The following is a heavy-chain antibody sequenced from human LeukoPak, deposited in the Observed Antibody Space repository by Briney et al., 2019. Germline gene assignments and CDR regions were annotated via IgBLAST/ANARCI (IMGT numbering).Heavy chain of an antibody. CDR3: ARQSDPYYHYGLDF. CDR1: GVSIKNYY. J-gene: IGHJ6*02. Sequence: PSETLSLTCALSGVSIKNYYWSWLRQPLGKGLEWIGYVYYTGTTSYNPSLKSRVTISVETSKNQFSLTLNSVTAADTAVYHCARQSDPYYHYGLDFWGQGTTVIVSS. V-gene: IGHV4-59*01. CDR2: VYYTGTT.